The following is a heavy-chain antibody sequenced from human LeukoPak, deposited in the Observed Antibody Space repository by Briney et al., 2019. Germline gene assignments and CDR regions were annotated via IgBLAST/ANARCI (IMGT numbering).Heavy chain of an antibody. Sequence: PGGSLRLSCAASAFSFSDYNMNWVRQAPGKGLEWVSSITSTGSYIYYADSVKGRFTISRGNAKNSLFLQLNSLRAEDTAVYYCARDPYSGTYSDYYCYYMDVWGKGTTVTVSS. D-gene: IGHD1-26*01. V-gene: IGHV3-21*01. CDR1: AFSFSDYN. CDR3: ARDPYSGTYSDYYCYYMDV. CDR2: ITSTGSYI. J-gene: IGHJ6*03.